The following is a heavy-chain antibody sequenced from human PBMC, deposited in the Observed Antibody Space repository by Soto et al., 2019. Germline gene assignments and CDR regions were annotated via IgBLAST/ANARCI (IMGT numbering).Heavy chain of an antibody. CDR2: IIPIFGTA. CDR3: GMGDGYNEYYFDY. Sequence: SVKVSCKTSGGTFSSYAISWVRQAPGQGLEWMGGIIPIFGTANYAQKFQGRVTITADESTSTAYMELSSLRSEDTAVYYCGMGDGYNEYYFDYWGQGTLVTVSS. J-gene: IGHJ4*02. D-gene: IGHD5-12*01. CDR1: GGTFSSYA. V-gene: IGHV1-69*13.